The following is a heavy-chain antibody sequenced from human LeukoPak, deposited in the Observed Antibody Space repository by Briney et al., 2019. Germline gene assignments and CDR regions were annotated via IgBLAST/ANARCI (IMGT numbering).Heavy chain of an antibody. D-gene: IGHD6-13*01. CDR2: FYSGGST. J-gene: IGHJ4*02. V-gene: IGHV3-53*01. CDR3: AKIAVIASGATKGFLDY. Sequence: GGSLRLSCAASGFTVSTNYMSWVRQAPGKGLEWVSVFYSGGSTYYGDSVKGRFTISRDNSRNTLYLQMNSLRAEDTAIYYCAKIAVIASGATKGFLDYWGQGALVAVSS. CDR1: GFTVSTNY.